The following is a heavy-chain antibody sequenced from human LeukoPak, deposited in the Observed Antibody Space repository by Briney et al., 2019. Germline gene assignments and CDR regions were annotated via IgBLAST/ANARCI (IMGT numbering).Heavy chain of an antibody. D-gene: IGHD3-3*01. Sequence: PGGSLRLSCAASGFTFSSYGMHWVRQAPGKGLEWVAFIRYDGSNKYYADSVKGRFTISRDNAKNSLYLQMNSLRVEDTAVYYCARSMVGEWLFLALDIWGQGTKVTVSS. CDR3: ARSMVGEWLFLALDI. J-gene: IGHJ3*02. CDR2: IRYDGSNK. V-gene: IGHV3-30*02. CDR1: GFTFSSYG.